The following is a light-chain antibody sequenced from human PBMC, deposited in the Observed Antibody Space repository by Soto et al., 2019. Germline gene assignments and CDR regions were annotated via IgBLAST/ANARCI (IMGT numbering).Light chain of an antibody. Sequence: DIQMTQSPTSLSASVGDRVTMTCRASQTISNFLNWYQKKPGQAPKLLIYAASSLQRGVPSRFSGSGSGTDFTLTIDRLQPEDSATYDCQHSYSPPAITFGQATRLEIK. J-gene: IGKJ5*01. V-gene: IGKV1-39*01. CDR3: QHSYSPPAIT. CDR1: QTISNF. CDR2: AAS.